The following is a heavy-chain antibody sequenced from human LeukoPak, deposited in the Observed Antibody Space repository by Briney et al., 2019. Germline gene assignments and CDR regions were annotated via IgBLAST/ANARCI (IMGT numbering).Heavy chain of an antibody. V-gene: IGHV3-21*01. J-gene: IGHJ4*02. CDR1: GFSFSSYS. Sequence: GGSLRLSCAASGFSFSSYSMNWVRQAPGKGLEWVAAISTTSGNIYYADPVKGRFTISRDNAKNSLYLQMNSLRVEDTALYYCARRAPSHDFDDWGQGTLVTVSS. CDR2: ISTTSGNI. CDR3: ARRAPSHDFDD.